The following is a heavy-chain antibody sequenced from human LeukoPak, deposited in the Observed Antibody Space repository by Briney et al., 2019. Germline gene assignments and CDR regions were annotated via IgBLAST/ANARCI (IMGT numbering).Heavy chain of an antibody. CDR3: ARELTTVTAYYFDY. V-gene: IGHV1-69*13. D-gene: IGHD4-17*01. Sequence: SVKVSCKASRGTFSSYAISWVRQAPGQGLEWMGGIIPIFGTANYAQKFQGRVTITADESTSTASMELSSLRSEDTAVYYCARELTTVTAYYFDYWGQGTLVTVSS. CDR1: RGTFSSYA. CDR2: IIPIFGTA. J-gene: IGHJ4*02.